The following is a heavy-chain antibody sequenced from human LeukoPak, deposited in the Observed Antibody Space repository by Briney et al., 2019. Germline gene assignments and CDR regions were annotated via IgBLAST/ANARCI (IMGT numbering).Heavy chain of an antibody. CDR2: IYYSGNT. CDR1: GGSINRYY. CDR3: ARGHPRYYYDSSGYPPPYYYYGMDV. Sequence: SKTLSLTCTVSGGSINRYYWNWLRQPPGKPLERIGHIYYSGNTKYNPSLNSRVTISIDTSQNQFSLKLSSVGAADTAVYYCARGHPRYYYDSSGYPPPYYYYGMDVWGQGTTVTVSS. J-gene: IGHJ6*02. V-gene: IGHV4-59*12. D-gene: IGHD3-22*01.